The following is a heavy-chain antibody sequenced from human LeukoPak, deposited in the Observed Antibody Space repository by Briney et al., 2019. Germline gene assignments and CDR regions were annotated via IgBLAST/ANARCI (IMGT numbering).Heavy chain of an antibody. CDR3: ARGAMVRGVAPYYFDY. D-gene: IGHD3-10*01. J-gene: IGHJ4*02. Sequence: PSETLSLTCTVSGYSISSGYYWGWIRQPPGKGLEWIGSIYHSGSTYYNPSLKSRVTMSVDTSKNQFSLKLSSVTAADTAVYYCARGAMVRGVAPYYFDYWGQGTLVTVSS. V-gene: IGHV4-38-2*02. CDR2: IYHSGST. CDR1: GYSISSGYY.